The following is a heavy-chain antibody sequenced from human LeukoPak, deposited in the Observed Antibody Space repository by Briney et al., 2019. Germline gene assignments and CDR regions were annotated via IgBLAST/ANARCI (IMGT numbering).Heavy chain of an antibody. CDR3: ARGRTAGGHAFDI. Sequence: ASETLSLTCAVYGGSFSGYYWSWIRQPPGKGLEWIGEINHSGSTNYNPSLKSRVTISVDTSKNQFSLKLSSVTAVDTAVYYCARGRTAGGHAFDIWGQGTMVTVSS. V-gene: IGHV4-34*01. D-gene: IGHD1-1*01. J-gene: IGHJ3*02. CDR1: GGSFSGYY. CDR2: INHSGST.